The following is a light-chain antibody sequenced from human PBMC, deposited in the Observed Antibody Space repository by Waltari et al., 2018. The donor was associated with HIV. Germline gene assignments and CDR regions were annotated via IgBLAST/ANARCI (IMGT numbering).Light chain of an antibody. V-gene: IGLV2-8*01. CDR2: EVT. Sequence: QSALTQPPSASGSLGPSVTISCSGTSRAVGGYNYVSWYQQRPGTAPRLMIFEVTKRPSGVPDRFSGSRSGNTASLTVSGLQAEDEADYFCTSYAGSSSFYVFGSPTKVTVL. J-gene: IGLJ1*01. CDR1: SRAVGGYNY. CDR3: TSYAGSSSFYV.